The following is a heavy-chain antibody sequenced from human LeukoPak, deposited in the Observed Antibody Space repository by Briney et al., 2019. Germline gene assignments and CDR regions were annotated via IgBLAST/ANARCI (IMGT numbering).Heavy chain of an antibody. CDR3: ARGVVTWIQLSQRYYYYYMDV. J-gene: IGHJ6*03. V-gene: IGHV3-30-3*01. CDR2: ISYDGSNK. D-gene: IGHD5-18*01. Sequence: GGSLRLSCAASGFTFSSYAMHWVRQAPGKGLEWVAVISYDGSNKYYADSVKGRFTISRDNSKNTLYLQMNSLRSEDTAVYYCARGVVTWIQLSQRYYYYYMDVWGKGTTVTVSS. CDR1: GFTFSSYA.